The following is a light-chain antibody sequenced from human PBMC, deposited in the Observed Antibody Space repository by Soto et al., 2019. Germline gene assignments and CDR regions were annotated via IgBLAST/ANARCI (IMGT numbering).Light chain of an antibody. Sequence: DIQMTQSPSSVSAVVGDRVTITCRASQDITRWLAWYQQQPGRAPKLLIYAAYTLQGGVPSRFSGSGSGTDFTLTISSRRPEDFATYYSQQAHSFPVTFGQGTRLEI. V-gene: IGKV1-12*01. J-gene: IGKJ5*01. CDR1: QDITRW. CDR2: AAY. CDR3: QQAHSFPVT.